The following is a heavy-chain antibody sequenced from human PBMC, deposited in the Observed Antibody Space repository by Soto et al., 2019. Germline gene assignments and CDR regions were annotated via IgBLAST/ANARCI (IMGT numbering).Heavy chain of an antibody. CDR1: SGSISSSSSY. V-gene: IGHV4-39*01. D-gene: IGHD4-17*01. J-gene: IGHJ4*02. CDR3: GAQDYGAKGYYFET. Sequence: QLQLQESGPGLVKPSETLSLTCTVSSGSISSSSSYWGWIRQPPGKGLEWIGSIYYSGNTYYNPFVKSRVTISIDSWKTQFSLKLNSVTTADTAVYYFGAQDYGAKGYYFETLCQGTLVTVSS. CDR2: IYYSGNT.